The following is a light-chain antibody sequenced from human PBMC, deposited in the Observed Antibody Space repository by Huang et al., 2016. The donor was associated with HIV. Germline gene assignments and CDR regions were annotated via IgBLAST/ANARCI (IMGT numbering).Light chain of an antibody. Sequence: AIQMTQSPSSLSASVGDRVSINCRASQDIRADLAWYQYKPGKAPKIVISAASTLESAAPSRFSGGGSGADFTLTINNLQHEEFATYYCLQSNNYPWTFGQGSKVEVK. CDR1: QDIRAD. CDR2: AAS. CDR3: LQSNNYPWT. V-gene: IGKV1-6*01. J-gene: IGKJ1*01.